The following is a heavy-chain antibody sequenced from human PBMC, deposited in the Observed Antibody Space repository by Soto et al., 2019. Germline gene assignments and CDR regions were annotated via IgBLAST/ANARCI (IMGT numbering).Heavy chain of an antibody. V-gene: IGHV1-24*01. CDR2: FDPEDGET. J-gene: IGHJ4*02. CDR1: GYTLTELS. D-gene: IGHD3-16*02. Sequence: QVQLVQSGAEVKKPGASVKVSCKVSGYTLTELSIHWVRQAPGKGLEWMGGFDPEDGETIYAQKFQGRVTMTEDTSTDTAYMELSSLRSEDTAVYYCATATRMYVVWESYLPWDDWGQGTLVTVSS. CDR3: ATATRMYVVWESYLPWDD.